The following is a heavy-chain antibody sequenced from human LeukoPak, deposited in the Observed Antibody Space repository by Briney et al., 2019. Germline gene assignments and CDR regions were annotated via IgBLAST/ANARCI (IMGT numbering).Heavy chain of an antibody. J-gene: IGHJ4*02. CDR2: INPNSGGT. D-gene: IGHD1-26*01. CDR3: ASGSLDIVGATTSPFDY. CDR1: GYTFTGYY. V-gene: IGHV1-2*02. Sequence: ASVKVSCKAPGYTFTGYYMHWVRQAPGQGLEWMGWINPNSGGTNYAQKFQGRVTMTRDTSISTAYMELSRLRSDDTAVYYCASGSLDIVGATTSPFDYWGQGTLVTVSS.